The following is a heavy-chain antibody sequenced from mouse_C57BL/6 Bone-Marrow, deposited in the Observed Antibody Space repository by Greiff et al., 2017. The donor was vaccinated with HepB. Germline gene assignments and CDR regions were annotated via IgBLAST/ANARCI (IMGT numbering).Heavy chain of an antibody. V-gene: IGHV15-2*01. D-gene: IGHD2-5*01. J-gene: IGHJ1*03. Sequence: VKLQESGSELRSPGSSVKLSCKDFDSEVFPIAYMSWVRQKPGHGFEWIGGILPSIGRTIYGEKFEDKATLDADTLSNTAYLELNSLTSEDSAIYYCARRGYSNYVWYFDVWGTGTTVTVSS. CDR1: DSEVFPIAY. CDR2: ILPSIGRT. CDR3: ARRGYSNYVWYFDV.